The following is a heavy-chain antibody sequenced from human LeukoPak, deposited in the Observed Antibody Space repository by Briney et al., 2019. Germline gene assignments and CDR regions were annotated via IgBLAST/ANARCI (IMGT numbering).Heavy chain of an antibody. CDR1: GFTFSSYG. CDR3: ARAWEQLGEIDY. Sequence: GTSLRLSCAASGFTFSSYGMHWVRQAPGKGLEWVAFIRYDGSNKYYADSVKGRFTISRDNSKNTLYLQMNSLRAEDTAVYYCARAWEQLGEIDYWGQGTLVTVSS. CDR2: IRYDGSNK. D-gene: IGHD6-6*01. V-gene: IGHV3-33*08. J-gene: IGHJ4*02.